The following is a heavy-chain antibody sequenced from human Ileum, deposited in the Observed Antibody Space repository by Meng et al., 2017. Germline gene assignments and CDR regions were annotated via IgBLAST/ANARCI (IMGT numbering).Heavy chain of an antibody. Sequence: QVQLQESGWGLWKPSGTLSLTCAVSGGSISSSIWWSWVRQPPEKGLEWIGEIHHSGTTNYSPSLKSRLTISVDKSKNQFSLKLQSVTAADTAVYFCARGVVSGSHYNTYWGQGSLVTVSS. CDR3: ARGVVSGSHYNTY. V-gene: IGHV4-4*02. J-gene: IGHJ4*02. CDR1: GGSISSSIW. CDR2: IHHSGTT. D-gene: IGHD3-10*01.